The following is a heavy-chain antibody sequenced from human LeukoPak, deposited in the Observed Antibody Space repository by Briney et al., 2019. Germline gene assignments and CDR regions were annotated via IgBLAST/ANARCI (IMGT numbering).Heavy chain of an antibody. J-gene: IGHJ4*02. CDR2: IDPYTGKT. D-gene: IGHD5-12*01. V-gene: IGHV1-2*02. Sequence: ASAKVSCKASGYTFVGCYLHWVRQAPGQGLEWMAWIDPYTGKTHYAQKFQGRITVTRDTSVSTTYMELSWLTSDDTARYYCAREYSASEHWGQGTLVTVSS. CDR1: GYTFVGCY. CDR3: AREYSASEH.